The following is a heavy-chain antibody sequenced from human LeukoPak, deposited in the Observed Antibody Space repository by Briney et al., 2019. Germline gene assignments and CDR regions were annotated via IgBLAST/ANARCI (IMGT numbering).Heavy chain of an antibody. J-gene: IGHJ4*02. CDR2: INPNSGGT. V-gene: IGHV1-2*02. D-gene: IGHD6-13*01. Sequence: ASVKVSCKASGHTFTGYYMHWVRQAPGQGLEWMGWINPNSGGTNYAQKFQGRVTMTRDTSISTAYMELSRLRSDDTAVYYCARSDREGIAAAGSFDYWGQGTLVTVSS. CDR1: GHTFTGYY. CDR3: ARSDREGIAAAGSFDY.